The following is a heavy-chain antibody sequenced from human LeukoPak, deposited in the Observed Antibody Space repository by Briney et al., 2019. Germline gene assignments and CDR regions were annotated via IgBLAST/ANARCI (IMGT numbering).Heavy chain of an antibody. CDR2: IYYSGST. D-gene: IGHD5-18*01. CDR1: GGSISSYY. J-gene: IGHJ4*02. V-gene: IGHV4-59*01. Sequence: SETLSLTCTVSGGSISSYYWSWIRQPPGKGLEWIGYIYYSGSTNYDPSLKSRVTISVDTSKNQFSLKLSSVTAADTAVYYCARAGGGDTAMVTDYWGQGTLVTVSS. CDR3: ARAGGGDTAMVTDY.